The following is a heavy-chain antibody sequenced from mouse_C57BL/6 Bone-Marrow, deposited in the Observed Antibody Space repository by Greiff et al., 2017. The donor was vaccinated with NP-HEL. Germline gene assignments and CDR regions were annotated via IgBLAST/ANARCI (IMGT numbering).Heavy chain of an antibody. D-gene: IGHD1-1*01. V-gene: IGHV1-64*01. CDR2: IHPNSGST. CDR1: GYTFTSYW. CDR3: AALLLRW. Sequence: VKLVESGAELVKPGASVKLSCKASGYTFTSYWMHWVKQRPGQGLEWIGMIHPNSGSTNYNEKFKSKVTLTVDKSSSTAYMQLSSLTSEDAAVYYWAALLLRWGGQGTLVTVSA. J-gene: IGHJ3*01.